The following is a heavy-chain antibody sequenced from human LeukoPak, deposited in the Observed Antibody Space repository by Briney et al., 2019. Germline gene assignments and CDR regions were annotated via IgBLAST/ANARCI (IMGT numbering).Heavy chain of an antibody. J-gene: IGHJ3*02. CDR3: ARDLVAGTTTGAFDI. D-gene: IGHD6-19*01. Sequence: GGSLRLSCAASGFTFDDYGMSWVRQAPGKGLEWVSGINWNGGSTGYADSVKGRFTISRDNAKSSLYLQMNSLRAEDTALYYCARDLVAGTTTGAFDIWGQGTMVTVSS. CDR2: INWNGGST. V-gene: IGHV3-20*04. CDR1: GFTFDDYG.